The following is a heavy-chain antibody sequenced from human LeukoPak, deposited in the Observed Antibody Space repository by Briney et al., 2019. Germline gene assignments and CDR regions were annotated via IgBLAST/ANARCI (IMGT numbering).Heavy chain of an antibody. Sequence: GGSLRLSCAASGFTFSDYYMSWIRQAPGKGLEWVSYISSSGSTIYYADSVKGRFTISRDNAKNSLYLQMNSLRAEDTAVYYCARVAAAGTLYYYYYYMDVWGKGTTVTVSS. CDR2: ISSSGSTI. CDR3: ARVAAAGTLYYYYYYMDV. D-gene: IGHD6-13*01. CDR1: GFTFSDYY. V-gene: IGHV3-11*04. J-gene: IGHJ6*03.